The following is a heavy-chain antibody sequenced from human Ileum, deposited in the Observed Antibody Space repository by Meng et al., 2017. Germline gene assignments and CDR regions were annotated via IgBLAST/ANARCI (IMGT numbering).Heavy chain of an antibody. V-gene: IGHV4-34*01. J-gene: IGHJ2*01. Sequence: QVQLQQWGEGLLKPPETLSLTCAAYGGSFSGYYWTWIRQPPGKGLEWIGEIHHSGSTNYNPSLKSRVTMSIDTSKIQFSLELSSVTAADAAVYYCARYGGSGSYWHFDPWGRGTLVTVSS. D-gene: IGHD3-10*01. CDR2: IHHSGST. CDR1: GGSFSGYY. CDR3: ARYGGSGSYWHFDP.